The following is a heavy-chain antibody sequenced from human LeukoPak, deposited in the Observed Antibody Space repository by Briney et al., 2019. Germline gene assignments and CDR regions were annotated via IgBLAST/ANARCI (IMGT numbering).Heavy chain of an antibody. CDR2: INTNTGNP. CDR1: GYTFTSYA. D-gene: IGHD6-19*01. Sequence: ASVKVSCKASGYTFTSYAMNWVRQAPGQGLEWMGWINTNTGNPTYAQGFTGRFVFSLDTSVSTAYLQISSLKAEDTAVYYCARGAEMYSSGWYNWFDPWGQGTLVTVSS. CDR3: ARGAEMYSSGWYNWFDP. J-gene: IGHJ5*02. V-gene: IGHV7-4-1*02.